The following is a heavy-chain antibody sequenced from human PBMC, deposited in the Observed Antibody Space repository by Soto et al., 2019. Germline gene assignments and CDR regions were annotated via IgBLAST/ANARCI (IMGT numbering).Heavy chain of an antibody. V-gene: IGHV1-18*01. CDR3: ARLGLNVGATTPYAY. CDR2: ISAYNGNT. J-gene: IGHJ4*02. CDR1: GYTFTSYG. Sequence: ASVKVSCKASGYTFTSYGISWVRQAPGQGLEWMGWISAYNGNTNYAQKLQGRVTMTTDTSTSTAYMELRSLRSDDTAVYYCARLGLNVGATTPYAYWGQGTLVTVSS. D-gene: IGHD1-26*01.